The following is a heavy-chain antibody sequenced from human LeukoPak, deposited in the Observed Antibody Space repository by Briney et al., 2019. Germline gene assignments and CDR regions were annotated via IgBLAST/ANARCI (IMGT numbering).Heavy chain of an antibody. J-gene: IGHJ6*03. V-gene: IGHV4-59*08. D-gene: IGHD2-2*02. CDR1: GGSISSYY. Sequence: SGTLSLTCTVSGGSISSYYWSWIRQPPGKGMEWIGYIHYSGSTNYNPSLKSRVTILVDTSKNQFSLKLSSVTAADTAVYYCARGYCSSSSCYRYYYYYMDVWGKGTTVTVSS. CDR3: ARGYCSSSSCYRYYYYYMDV. CDR2: IHYSGST.